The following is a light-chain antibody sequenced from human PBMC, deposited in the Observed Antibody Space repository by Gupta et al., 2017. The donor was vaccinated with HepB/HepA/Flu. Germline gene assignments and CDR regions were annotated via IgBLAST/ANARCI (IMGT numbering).Light chain of an antibody. Sequence: DIQMTQSPSSLSASVGDRVTITCRASQSISSYLNWYQQKPGKAPKLLIYDASSWQSGVPSRFSGSGSGTDFTLTISRRQPEDFATYYCQQSDSTPYTFGQGTKLEIK. CDR3: QQSDSTPYT. V-gene: IGKV1-39*01. J-gene: IGKJ2*01. CDR1: QSISSY. CDR2: DAS.